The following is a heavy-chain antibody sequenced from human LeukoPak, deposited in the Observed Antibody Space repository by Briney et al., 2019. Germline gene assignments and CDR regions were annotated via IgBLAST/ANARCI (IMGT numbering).Heavy chain of an antibody. J-gene: IGHJ6*03. Sequence: EGSLRLSCATSGFSFSSYAMSWVRQAPGKGLEWVSSISSSSTYIYYADSVKGRFTISRDNAKNSLYLQMNSLRAEDTAVYYCARHLGSGDDDYYYYYMDVWGKGTTVTVSS. CDR2: ISSSSTYI. CDR1: GFSFSSYA. D-gene: IGHD2-21*02. V-gene: IGHV3-21*01. CDR3: ARHLGSGDDDYYYYYMDV.